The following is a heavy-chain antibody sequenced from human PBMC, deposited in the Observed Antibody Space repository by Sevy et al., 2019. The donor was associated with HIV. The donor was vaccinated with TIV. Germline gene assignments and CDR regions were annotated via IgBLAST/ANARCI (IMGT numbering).Heavy chain of an antibody. CDR1: GFTFSSYE. CDR3: ARRLGSSGWPFDY. D-gene: IGHD6-19*01. J-gene: IGHJ4*02. CDR2: ISSSGSTI. V-gene: IGHV3-48*03. Sequence: GGSLRLSCAASGFTFSSYEMNWVRQAPGKGLEWVSYISSSGSTIYYADSVKGRFTISRDNAKNSLYLQMNSLRAEDTAVYYCARRLGSSGWPFDYWGQGTLVTVSS.